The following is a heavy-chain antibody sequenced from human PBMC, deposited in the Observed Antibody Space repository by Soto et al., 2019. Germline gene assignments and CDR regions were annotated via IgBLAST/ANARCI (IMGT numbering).Heavy chain of an antibody. CDR3: ARHVVPAAIRYYYYYGMEV. Sequence: ASVNVSCKASGYTFTGYYMHWVRQAPGQGLEWMGWINPNIGGTNYAQKFQGRVTMTRDTSISTAYMELSRLRSDDTAVYYCARHVVPAAIRYYYYYGMEVWGKGKTVIVSA. CDR1: GYTFTGYY. V-gene: IGHV1-2*02. D-gene: IGHD2-2*02. J-gene: IGHJ6*04. CDR2: INPNIGGT.